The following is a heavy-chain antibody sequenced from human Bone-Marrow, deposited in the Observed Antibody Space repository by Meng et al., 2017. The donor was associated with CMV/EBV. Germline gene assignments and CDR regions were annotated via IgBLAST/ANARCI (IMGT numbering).Heavy chain of an antibody. D-gene: IGHD3-3*01. V-gene: IGHV1-58*01. Sequence: SVKVSCKASGFTFTSSAVQWVRQARGQRLGWIGWIVVGSGNTNYAQKFQERVTITRDMSTSTAYMELSSLRSEDTAVYYCAAGSGAAPICLDYWGQGTLVTVSS. CDR3: AAGSGAAPICLDY. CDR2: IVVGSGNT. J-gene: IGHJ4*02. CDR1: GFTFTSSA.